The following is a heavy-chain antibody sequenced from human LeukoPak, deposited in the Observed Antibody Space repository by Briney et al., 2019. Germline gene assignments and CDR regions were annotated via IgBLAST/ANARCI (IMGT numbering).Heavy chain of an antibody. J-gene: IGHJ3*02. Sequence: SETLSLTCTVSGGSISSYYWSWIRQPPGKGLEWIGYIYYSGSTNYNPSLKSRVTISVDTSKNQFSLKLSSVTAADTAVYYCARDRTYYYDSSGYLGDALDIWGQGTMVTVSS. V-gene: IGHV4-59*01. CDR3: ARDRTYYYDSSGYLGDALDI. CDR2: IYYSGST. D-gene: IGHD3-22*01. CDR1: GGSISSYY.